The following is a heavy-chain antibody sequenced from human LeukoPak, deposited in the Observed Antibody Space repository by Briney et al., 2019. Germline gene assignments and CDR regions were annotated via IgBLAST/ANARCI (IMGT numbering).Heavy chain of an antibody. D-gene: IGHD3-22*01. V-gene: IGHV4-34*01. Sequence: PSETLSLTCAVYGGSFSGYYWSWIRQPPGKGLEWIGEINHSGSTNYNPSLKSRVTISVDMSKNQFSLKLSSVTAADTAVYYCARAEGNSSGYYYVAGTAGFDYWGQGTLVTVSS. J-gene: IGHJ4*02. CDR3: ARAEGNSSGYYYVAGTAGFDY. CDR2: INHSGST. CDR1: GGSFSGYY.